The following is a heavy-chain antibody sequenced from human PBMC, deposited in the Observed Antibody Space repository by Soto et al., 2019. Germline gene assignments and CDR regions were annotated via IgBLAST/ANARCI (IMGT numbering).Heavy chain of an antibody. CDR3: AKVPIMATVTNYFDY. D-gene: IGHD4-17*01. J-gene: IGHJ4*02. Sequence: EVQLLESGGGLVQPGGSLRLSCAASGITFSSYAMSWVRQAPGKGLEWVSSISGSDGTKIYVDSVKGRCTISRDNSPNALYLQRKSLRAADTAVYYCAKVPIMATVTNYFDYRGEGTLVTVSS. CDR2: ISGSDGTK. V-gene: IGHV3-23*01. CDR1: GITFSSYA.